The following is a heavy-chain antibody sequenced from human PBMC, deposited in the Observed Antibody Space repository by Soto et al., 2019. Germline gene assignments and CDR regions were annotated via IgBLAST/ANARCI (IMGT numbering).Heavy chain of an antibody. Sequence: PSETLSLTCTVSGGSISSGGYSWTWIRQSPGKGLEWIGYTYQSGSAYYNPSLKSRVTISVDTSKNQFSLKLSSVTAADTAVYYCARDRGSSWTFDYWGQGTLVTVSS. V-gene: IGHV4-30-2*06. CDR1: GGSISSGGYS. CDR3: ARDRGSSWTFDY. D-gene: IGHD6-13*01. J-gene: IGHJ4*02. CDR2: TYQSGSA.